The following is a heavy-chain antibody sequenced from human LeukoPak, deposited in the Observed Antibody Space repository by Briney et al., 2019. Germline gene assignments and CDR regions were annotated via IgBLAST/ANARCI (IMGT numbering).Heavy chain of an antibody. D-gene: IGHD2-15*01. CDR2: ISYDGSNK. CDR1: GFTFSSYG. J-gene: IGHJ4*02. V-gene: IGHV3-30*03. CDR3: ASGHGYSFDY. Sequence: GGSLRLSCAASGFTFSSYGMHWVRQAPGKGLEWVAVISYDGSNKYYADSVKGRFTISRDNSKNTLYLQINSLRAEDTAVYYCASGHGYSFDYWGQGTLVTVSS.